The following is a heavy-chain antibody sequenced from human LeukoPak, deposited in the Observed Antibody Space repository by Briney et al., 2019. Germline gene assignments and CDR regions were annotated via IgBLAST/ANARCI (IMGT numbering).Heavy chain of an antibody. D-gene: IGHD6-13*01. CDR1: GFTFSSYA. V-gene: IGHV3-64D*09. Sequence: PGGSLRLSCSASGFTFSSYAMHWVRQAPGKGLESVSSISSNGAGTYYADSLKGRFTISRDNSKNTLYLQMSSLRADDTAVYYCVKGGSYSSHAFDIWGQGTMVTASS. CDR2: ISSNGAGT. J-gene: IGHJ3*02. CDR3: VKGGSYSSHAFDI.